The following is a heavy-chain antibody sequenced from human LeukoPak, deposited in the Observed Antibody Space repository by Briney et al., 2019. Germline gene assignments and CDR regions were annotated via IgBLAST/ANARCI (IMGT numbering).Heavy chain of an antibody. CDR1: GGSFSGYY. Sequence: SETLSLTCAVYGGSFSGYYWSWIRQPPGKGLEWIGEINHSGSTNYNPSLKSRVTISVDTSKNQFSLKLSSVTAADTAVYYCARGRCSYGLYYFDYWGQGTLVTVSS. D-gene: IGHD5-18*01. V-gene: IGHV4-34*01. CDR3: ARGRCSYGLYYFDY. J-gene: IGHJ4*02. CDR2: INHSGST.